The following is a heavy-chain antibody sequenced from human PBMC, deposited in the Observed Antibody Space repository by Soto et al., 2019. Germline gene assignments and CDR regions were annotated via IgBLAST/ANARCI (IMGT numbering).Heavy chain of an antibody. Sequence: SETLSLTCAVSGASISGSYYYWAWLRQSPGKGPEWIGSVFYTGFTSYNPSLESRVSVSVDTSKSQFSLKLSAVTATDTAVYYCATSQKGYNWNYFDHWGQGALVTVSS. V-gene: IGHV4-39*01. CDR3: ATSQKGYNWNYFDH. J-gene: IGHJ4*02. CDR1: GASISGSYYY. CDR2: VFYTGFT. D-gene: IGHD1-20*01.